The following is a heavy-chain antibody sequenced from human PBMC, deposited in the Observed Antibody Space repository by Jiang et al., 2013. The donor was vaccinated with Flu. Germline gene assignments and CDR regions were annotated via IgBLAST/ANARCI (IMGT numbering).Heavy chain of an antibody. V-gene: IGHV3-30-3*01. CDR3: ASQDCSSTSCYWSWFDP. J-gene: IGHJ5*02. CDR2: ISYDGSNK. Sequence: WVRQAPGKGLEWVAVISYDGSNKYYADSVKGRFTISRDNSKNTLYLQMNSLRAEDTAVYYCASQDCSSTSCYWSWFDPWGQGTLVTVSS. D-gene: IGHD2-2*01.